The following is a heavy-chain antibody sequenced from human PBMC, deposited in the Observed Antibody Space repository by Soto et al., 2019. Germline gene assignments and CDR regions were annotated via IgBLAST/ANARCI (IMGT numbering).Heavy chain of an antibody. CDR3: AKDSGYKLPDNAGYYALDV. J-gene: IGHJ6*02. V-gene: IGHV3-30*18. CDR1: GITFTSHA. D-gene: IGHD5-18*01. CDR2: ISYDEIDK. Sequence: PGGPLRLSCTASGITFTSHAMHWVRQTPGKGLEWVAAISYDEIDKKYASSVKGRFNVSRDNVKNTLSLQMNSLRPEDTAVYYCAKDSGYKLPDNAGYYALDVWGQGTTVTVSS.